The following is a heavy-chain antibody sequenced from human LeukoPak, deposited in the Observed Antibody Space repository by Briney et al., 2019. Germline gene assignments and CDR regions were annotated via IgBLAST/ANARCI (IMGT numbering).Heavy chain of an antibody. CDR1: GFTFSNTW. CDR3: TAQGGSGDLRY. J-gene: IGHJ4*02. D-gene: IGHD4-17*01. Sequence: GGSLRLSCAASGFTFSNTWMNWVRQAPGRGLEWVGHIKRIIDRGTTDYAAPVKGRFTVSRDDSINTLYLQMTSLKTEDTAVYCGTAQGGSGDLRYWGQGTLVTVSS. V-gene: IGHV3-15*01. CDR2: IKRIIDRGTT.